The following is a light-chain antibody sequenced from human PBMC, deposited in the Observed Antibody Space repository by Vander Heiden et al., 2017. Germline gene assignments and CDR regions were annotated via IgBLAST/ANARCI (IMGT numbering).Light chain of an antibody. V-gene: IGLV2-18*02. CDR3: NSYTTSNTYV. Sequence: QSALTQHPSVSGSPGQSVTISCTGTSSDVGSSNRVSWYQQPPGTAPKVIIYEVNNRPSGVPDRFSGSQSGNTASLTISGLQAEDEADYYCNSYTTSNTYVFGTGTKVTVL. CDR2: EVN. J-gene: IGLJ1*01. CDR1: SSDVGSSNR.